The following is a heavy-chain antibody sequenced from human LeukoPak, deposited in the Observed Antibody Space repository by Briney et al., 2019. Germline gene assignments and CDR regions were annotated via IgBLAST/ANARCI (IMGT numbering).Heavy chain of an antibody. CDR3: ARVARGYCSGGSCYSGWFDP. J-gene: IGHJ5*02. D-gene: IGHD2-15*01. CDR2: IIPIFSTA. CDR1: GGTCSSYA. Sequence: GSSVKVSCKASGGTCSSYAISWVRQAPGQGLEWMGGIIPIFSTANYAQKFQGRVTITADKSTSTAYMELSSLRSEDTAVYYCARVARGYCSGGSCYSGWFDPWGQGTLVTVSS. V-gene: IGHV1-69*06.